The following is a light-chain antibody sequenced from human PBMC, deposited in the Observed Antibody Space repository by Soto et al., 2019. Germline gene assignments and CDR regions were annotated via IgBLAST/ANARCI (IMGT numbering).Light chain of an antibody. CDR2: GNT. V-gene: IGLV1-40*01. Sequence: SLLTQPPSVSRAPGQRVTISCNGSSSNIGSTYDVQWYQQLPGTAPKLLIHGNTDRPSGVPDRFSGSKSGTSASLAITGLQADDEADYYCQSYDDSLSVHYVFGTGTKVTVL. CDR3: QSYDDSLSVHYV. CDR1: SSNIGSTYD. J-gene: IGLJ1*01.